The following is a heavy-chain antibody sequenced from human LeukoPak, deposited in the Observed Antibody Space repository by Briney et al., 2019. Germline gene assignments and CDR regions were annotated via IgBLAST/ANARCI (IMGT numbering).Heavy chain of an antibody. Sequence: GGSLRLSCAASGFTFSNYAMNWVRQAPGRGREWVSYISTSGSTIHYADSVKDRFTISRDNAKNSLYLQMNSLRAEDTAVYYCARNLDYWGQGTLVTVSS. V-gene: IGHV3-48*03. CDR1: GFTFSNYA. CDR3: ARNLDY. J-gene: IGHJ4*02. CDR2: ISTSGSTI.